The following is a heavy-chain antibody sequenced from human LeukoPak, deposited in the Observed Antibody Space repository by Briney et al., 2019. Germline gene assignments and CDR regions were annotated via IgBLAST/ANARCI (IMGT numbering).Heavy chain of an antibody. D-gene: IGHD1-14*01. Sequence: HPGGSLRLSCAASGFTFSSYAMHWVRQAPGKGLEWVAVISYDGSNKYYADSVKGRFTISRDNAKNSLYLQMNSLRAEDTAVYYCARSPAGANYYLDVWGKGTTVTISS. J-gene: IGHJ6*03. CDR2: ISYDGSNK. CDR1: GFTFSSYA. V-gene: IGHV3-30*04. CDR3: ARSPAGANYYLDV.